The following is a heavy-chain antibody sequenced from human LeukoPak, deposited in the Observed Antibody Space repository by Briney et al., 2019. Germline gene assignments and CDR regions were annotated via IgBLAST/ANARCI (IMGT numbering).Heavy chain of an antibody. Sequence: GESLKISCRGSGYSFINYWIGWVRQLPGKGLEWMGIIYPGDSDTKYSPSFQGQVTISADKSISATYLQWSSLKASDTAIYYCAKPQSYLGALDIWGQGTTVTVSS. D-gene: IGHD7-27*01. CDR2: IYPGDSDT. V-gene: IGHV5-51*01. CDR1: GYSFINYW. CDR3: AKPQSYLGALDI. J-gene: IGHJ3*02.